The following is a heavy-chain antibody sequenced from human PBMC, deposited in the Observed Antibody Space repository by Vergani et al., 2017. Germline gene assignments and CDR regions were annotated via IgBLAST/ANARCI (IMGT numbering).Heavy chain of an antibody. V-gene: IGHV3-15*01. D-gene: IGHD3-10*01. CDR3: TTDPSLIWFGDLTFNL. J-gene: IGHJ4*02. CDR1: GFTFKNTW. CDR2: IKTKTDAETT. Sequence: EVQLVESGGGLVKPGGSLRLSCAGSGFTFKNTWMNWVRQAPGEGLEWIGRIKTKTDAETTDYAAPVKGRLTISRDDSKNMVYLQMNSLKTEDTAVYYCTTDPSLIWFGDLTFNLWGQGTQVTVSS.